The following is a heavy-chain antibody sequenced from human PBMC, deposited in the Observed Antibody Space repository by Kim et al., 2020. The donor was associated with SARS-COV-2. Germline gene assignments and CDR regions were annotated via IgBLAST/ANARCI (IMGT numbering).Heavy chain of an antibody. D-gene: IGHD3-3*01. Sequence: SETLSLTCTVSGGSISSGGYYWSWIRQHPGKGLEWIGYIYYSGSTYYNPSLKSRVTISVDTSKNQFSLKLSSVTAADTAVYYCARASITIFGVVLHFDYWGQGTLVTVS. V-gene: IGHV4-31*03. CDR2: IYYSGST. CDR1: GGSISSGGYY. CDR3: ARASITIFGVVLHFDY. J-gene: IGHJ4*02.